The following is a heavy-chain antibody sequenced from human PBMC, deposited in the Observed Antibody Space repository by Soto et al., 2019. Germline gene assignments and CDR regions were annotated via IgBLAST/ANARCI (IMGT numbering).Heavy chain of an antibody. Sequence: EVQLLESGGGLVQPGGSLRLSCAASGFTFSSYAMSWVRQAPGKGLEWVSAISGSGGSTYYADSVKGRFTISRDNSKNTPYLQMNSLRAEDTAVYYCAKLVLMVYVVDYWGQGTLVTVSS. D-gene: IGHD2-8*01. J-gene: IGHJ4*02. CDR2: ISGSGGST. V-gene: IGHV3-23*01. CDR1: GFTFSSYA. CDR3: AKLVLMVYVVDY.